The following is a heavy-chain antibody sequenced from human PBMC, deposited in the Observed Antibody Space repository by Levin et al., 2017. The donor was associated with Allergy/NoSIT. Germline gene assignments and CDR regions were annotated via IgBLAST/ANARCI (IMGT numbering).Heavy chain of an antibody. Sequence: GESLKISCAASGFTFSSYDMHWVRQATGKGLEWVSAIGTAGDTYYPGSVKGRFTISRENAKNSLYLQMNSLRAGDTAVYYCARAAAGTLDYWGQGTLVTVSS. CDR3: ARAAAGTLDY. D-gene: IGHD6-13*01. J-gene: IGHJ4*02. V-gene: IGHV3-13*01. CDR1: GFTFSSYD. CDR2: IGTAGDT.